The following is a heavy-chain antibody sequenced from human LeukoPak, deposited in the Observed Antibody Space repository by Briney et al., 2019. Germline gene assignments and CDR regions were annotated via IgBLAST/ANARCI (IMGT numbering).Heavy chain of an antibody. D-gene: IGHD1-26*01. J-gene: IGHJ5*02. CDR2: IYHSGST. Sequence: SQTLSLTCAVSGGSLSSGGYSWSWIRQPPGKGLEWIGYIYHSGSTYYNPSLKSRVTISVDRSKNQFSLKLSSVTAADTAVYYCARGGVGAFDPWGQGTLVTVSS. V-gene: IGHV4-30-2*01. CDR1: GGSLSSGGYS. CDR3: ARGGVGAFDP.